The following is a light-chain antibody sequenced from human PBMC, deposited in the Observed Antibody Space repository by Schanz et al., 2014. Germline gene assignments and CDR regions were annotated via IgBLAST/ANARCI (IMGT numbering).Light chain of an antibody. CDR1: QDISNY. Sequence: DIQMTQSPSSLSASVGDRVTLTCRASQDISNYLAWYQQKPGKVPKLLISAASTLQSGVPSRFSGSGSGTDFTLTISRLEPEDFAVYYCQQYGSSPPYTFGQGTKVEIK. J-gene: IGKJ2*01. CDR2: AAS. V-gene: IGKV1-27*01. CDR3: QQYGSSPPYT.